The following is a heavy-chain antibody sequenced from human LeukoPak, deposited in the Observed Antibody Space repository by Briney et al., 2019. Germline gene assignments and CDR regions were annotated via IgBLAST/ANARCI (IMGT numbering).Heavy chain of an antibody. CDR2: ISGNGGST. CDR1: GCTFSSYA. J-gene: IGHJ4*02. Sequence: SGGSLRLSCAASGCTFSSYAMHWVRQAPGKGREYVSAISGNGGSTYYANSVKGRFTISRDNSKNTLYLQMGSLRAEVMAVYYCARRGSSYGDSMDCWGQGTLVTVSS. CDR3: ARRGSSYGDSMDC. V-gene: IGHV3-64*01. D-gene: IGHD4-17*01.